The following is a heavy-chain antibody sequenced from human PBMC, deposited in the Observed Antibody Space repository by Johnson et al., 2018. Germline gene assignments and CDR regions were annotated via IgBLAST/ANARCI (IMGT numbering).Heavy chain of an antibody. CDR2: INHSGST. CDR1: GGSFRGYY. D-gene: IGHD1-1*01. J-gene: IGHJ3*02. V-gene: IGHV4-34*01. CDR3: ASDNLRAFDI. Sequence: QVQLQQWGAGLLKPSETLSLTCAVYGGSFRGYYWSWIRQPPGKGLEWIGEINHSGSTTYNPSPTSRLTISVDTSKNQFSLKLSAVTAADTAVYYCASDNLRAFDIWGQGTIVTVSS.